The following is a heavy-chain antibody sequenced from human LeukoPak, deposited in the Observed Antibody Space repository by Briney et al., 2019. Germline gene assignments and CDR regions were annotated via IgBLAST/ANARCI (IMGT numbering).Heavy chain of an antibody. CDR2: FDPEDGET. D-gene: IGHD6-19*01. Sequence: VASVKVSCKVSGYTLTELSMHWVRQAPGKGLEWMGGFDPEDGETIYAQKFQGRVTMTEDTSTDTAYMELSSLRSEDTAVYYCATLNSGWYYFDYWGQGTLVTVSS. CDR3: ATLNSGWYYFDY. V-gene: IGHV1-24*01. J-gene: IGHJ4*02. CDR1: GYTLTELS.